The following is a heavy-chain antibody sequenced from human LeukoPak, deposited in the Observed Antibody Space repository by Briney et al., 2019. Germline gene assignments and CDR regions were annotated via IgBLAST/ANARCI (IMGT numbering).Heavy chain of an antibody. V-gene: IGHV4-4*02. CDR1: GGSISSSNW. D-gene: IGHD1-14*01. Sequence: SETLSLTCAVYGGSISSSNWWSRVRQPPGKGLEWIGEIYHSGSTNYNPSLKSRVTISVDKSKNQFSLKLSSVTAADTAVYYCAREKPPGASDYWGQGTLVTVSS. J-gene: IGHJ4*02. CDR2: IYHSGST. CDR3: AREKPPGASDY.